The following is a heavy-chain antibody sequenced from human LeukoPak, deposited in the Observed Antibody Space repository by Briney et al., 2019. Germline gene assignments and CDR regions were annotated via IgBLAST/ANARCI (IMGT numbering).Heavy chain of an antibody. V-gene: IGHV4-59*08. CDR3: ARHGVYSSSWYNFDY. D-gene: IGHD6-13*01. Sequence: SETLSLTCTVSGGSISSYYWSRIRQPPGKGLEWIGYIYYSGSTNYNPSLKSRVTISVDTSKNQFSLKLSSVTAADTAVYYCARHGVYSSSWYNFDYWGQGTLVTVSS. CDR2: IYYSGST. CDR1: GGSISSYY. J-gene: IGHJ4*02.